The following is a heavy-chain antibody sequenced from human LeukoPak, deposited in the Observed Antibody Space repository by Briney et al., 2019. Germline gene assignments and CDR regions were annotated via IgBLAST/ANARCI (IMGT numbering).Heavy chain of an antibody. Sequence: PSETLSLTCTVSGGSISSYYWSWIRQPPGKGLEWIGYIYYSGSTNYNPSLKSRVTISVDTSKNQFSLKLSSVTAADTAVYYCARVETYCGGDCYPGSAFDIWGQGTMVTVPS. J-gene: IGHJ3*02. D-gene: IGHD2-21*01. CDR2: IYYSGST. V-gene: IGHV4-59*01. CDR1: GGSISSYY. CDR3: ARVETYCGGDCYPGSAFDI.